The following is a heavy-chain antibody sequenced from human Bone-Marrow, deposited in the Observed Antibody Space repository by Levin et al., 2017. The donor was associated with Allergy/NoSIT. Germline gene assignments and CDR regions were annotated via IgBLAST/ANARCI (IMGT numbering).Heavy chain of an antibody. Sequence: NPGESLKISCKGSGYSFASYWISWVRQMPGKGLEWMGRIDPSDAYTYYSPSFQGHVTISADKSISTAYLQWSSLKASDSALYYCARVGWSYGYESDYNYYMQVWGKGTTVTVSS. CDR2: IDPSDAYT. CDR1: GYSFASYW. CDR3: ARVGWSYGYESDYNYYMQV. J-gene: IGHJ6*03. V-gene: IGHV5-10-1*01. D-gene: IGHD5-18*01.